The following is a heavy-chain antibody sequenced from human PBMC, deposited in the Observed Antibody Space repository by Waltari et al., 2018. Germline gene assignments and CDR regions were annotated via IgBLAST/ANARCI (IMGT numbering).Heavy chain of an antibody. D-gene: IGHD1-26*01. V-gene: IGHV3-72*01. CDR3: SSRHSGSSDY. CDR2: SRNKAQGYIT. CDR1: GFPFSDPY. Sequence: EVQLVESGGGLVQPGGSLRLSCAISGFPFSDPYIDWVRQAPGKGLEWVGRSRNKAQGYITEYAASVKGRFIISRDDSKTSLYLQMDSLKTEDTAMYYCSSRHSGSSDYWGQGTLVTVSS. J-gene: IGHJ4*02.